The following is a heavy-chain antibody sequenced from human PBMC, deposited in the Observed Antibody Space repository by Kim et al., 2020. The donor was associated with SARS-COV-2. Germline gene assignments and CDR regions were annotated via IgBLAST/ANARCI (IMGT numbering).Heavy chain of an antibody. V-gene: IGHV4-61*01. CDR3: ARDWGLTHPKGGWYSGTYYYYGMDV. Sequence: SETLSLTCTVSGGSVSSGSYYWSWIRQPPGKGLEWIGYIYYSGSTNYNPSLKSRVTISVDTSKNQFSLKLSSVTAADTAVYYCARDWGLTHPKGGWYSGTYYYYGMDVWGQGTTVTVSS. CDR1: GGSVSSGSYY. D-gene: IGHD6-19*01. J-gene: IGHJ6*02. CDR2: IYYSGST.